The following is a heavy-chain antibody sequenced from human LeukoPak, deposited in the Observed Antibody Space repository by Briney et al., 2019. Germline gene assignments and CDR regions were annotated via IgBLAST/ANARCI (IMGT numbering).Heavy chain of an antibody. CDR2: IYTSGST. Sequence: SETLSLTCTVSGGSITSGSYYWSWIRQPAGTGLEWIGRIYTSGSTNYNPSLKSRVTISVDTSKNQFSLKLSSVTAADTAVYFCARRAYSAAYWKHFDYWGQGTLVTGSS. CDR3: ARRAYSAAYWKHFDY. D-gene: IGHD1-1*01. CDR1: GGSITSGSYY. J-gene: IGHJ4*02. V-gene: IGHV4-61*02.